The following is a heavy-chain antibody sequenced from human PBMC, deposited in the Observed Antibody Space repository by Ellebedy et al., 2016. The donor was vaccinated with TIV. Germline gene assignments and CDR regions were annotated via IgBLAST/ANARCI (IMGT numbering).Heavy chain of an antibody. J-gene: IGHJ5*02. Sequence: SETLSLTXTVSGGSISSYYWSWIWQPPGKGLEWIGYIYYSGSTNYNPSLKSRVTISVDTSKNQFSLKLSSVTAADTAVYYCARGGTVAGTEWFDPWGQGTLVTVSS. CDR1: GGSISSYY. CDR2: IYYSGST. V-gene: IGHV4-59*01. D-gene: IGHD6-19*01. CDR3: ARGGTVAGTEWFDP.